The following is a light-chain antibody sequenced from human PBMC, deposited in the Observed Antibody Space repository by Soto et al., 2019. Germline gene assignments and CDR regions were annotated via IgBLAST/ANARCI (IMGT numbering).Light chain of an antibody. J-gene: IGKJ3*01. CDR1: PTISTY. CDR2: AAS. V-gene: IGKV1-39*01. CDR3: QQSYRAPLT. Sequence: DIQMTQSPSSLSASVGDRVTITCRASPTISTYLNWYQQKPGKAPKLLIHAASSVQSGVPSTFSGSGSWTDFTLTISSLQPEDFATYYCQQSYRAPLTFGQGTKVDIK.